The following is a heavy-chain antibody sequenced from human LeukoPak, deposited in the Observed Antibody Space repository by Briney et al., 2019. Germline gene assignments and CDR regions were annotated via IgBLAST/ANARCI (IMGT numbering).Heavy chain of an antibody. Sequence: PSQTLSLTCTVSGGSISSGSYYWSWIRQPAGKGLAWIGRIYTSGSTNYNPSLKSRVTISVDTSKNQFSLKLSSVTAADTAVYYCARDYDFWSGPSYYYYMDVWGKGTTVTVSS. CDR1: GGSISSGSYY. J-gene: IGHJ6*03. D-gene: IGHD3-3*01. CDR3: ARDYDFWSGPSYYYYMDV. V-gene: IGHV4-61*02. CDR2: IYTSGST.